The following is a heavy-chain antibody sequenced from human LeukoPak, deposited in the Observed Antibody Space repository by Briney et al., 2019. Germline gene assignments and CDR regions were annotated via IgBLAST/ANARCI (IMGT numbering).Heavy chain of an antibody. CDR2: MYYSGST. D-gene: IGHD6-13*01. V-gene: IGHV4-39*07. CDR1: GGSFSSNSYY. Sequence: SETLSLTCTVSGGSFSSNSYYWGWIRQPPGKGLEWIGSMYYSGSTYYNPSLKSRVTISIDTSKNQFSLKLSSVTAADTAVYYCARISSSSLGFDPWGQGTLVTVSS. CDR3: ARISSSSLGFDP. J-gene: IGHJ5*02.